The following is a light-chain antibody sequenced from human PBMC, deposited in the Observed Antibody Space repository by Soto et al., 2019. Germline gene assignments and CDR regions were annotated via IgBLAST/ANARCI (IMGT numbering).Light chain of an antibody. V-gene: IGKV1-27*01. CDR1: QGISNY. CDR2: AAS. J-gene: IGKJ5*01. Sequence: DIQMTQSPSSLSASVGDRVTITCRASQGISNYLAWYQQKPGKVPKLLIYAASTLQSGAPSRFSGSGSGTDFTLTISSLQPEDVATYYCQKYDSAPQITFGQGTRLEIK. CDR3: QKYDSAPQIT.